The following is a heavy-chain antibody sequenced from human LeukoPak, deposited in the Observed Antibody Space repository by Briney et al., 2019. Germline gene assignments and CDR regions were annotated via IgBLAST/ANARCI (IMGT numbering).Heavy chain of an antibody. Sequence: GGSLRLSCAASGFTFSSYAMHWVRQAPGKGLEYVSAISSNGGSTYYANSVKGRFTISRDNSKNTLYLQMGSLRAEDMAVYYCARDYKWGITHSDTYYYYYYMDVWGKGTTVTVS. CDR1: GFTFSSYA. V-gene: IGHV3-64*01. CDR3: ARDYKWGITHSDTYYYYYYMDV. J-gene: IGHJ6*03. CDR2: ISSNGGST. D-gene: IGHD1-14*01.